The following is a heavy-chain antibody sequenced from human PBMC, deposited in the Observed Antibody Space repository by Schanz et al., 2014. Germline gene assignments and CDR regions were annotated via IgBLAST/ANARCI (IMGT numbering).Heavy chain of an antibody. CDR1: GFTFSSYA. J-gene: IGHJ4*02. CDR2: MSYDGSNK. V-gene: IGHV3-30-3*01. Sequence: QGQLVESGGGVVQPGRSLRLSCAASGFTFSSYAMHWVRQAPGKGLEWVAVMSYDGSNKYYADSVKGRFTISRDTPKNTLYVQMNSLRADDTAVYYCAREYSSYGTVYYWGQGTLVTVSS. D-gene: IGHD5-12*01. CDR3: AREYSSYGTVYY.